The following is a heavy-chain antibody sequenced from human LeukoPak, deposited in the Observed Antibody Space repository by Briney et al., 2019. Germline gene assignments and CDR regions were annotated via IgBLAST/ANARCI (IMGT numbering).Heavy chain of an antibody. V-gene: IGHV1-18*01. CDR3: ARDSLGSMEY. D-gene: IGHD3-16*01. CDR2: ISAYNGNT. CDR1: GYTFTSYG. J-gene: IGHJ4*02. Sequence: ASVKVSCKASGYTFTSYGISWVRQAPGQGLEWMGWISAYNGNTNYAQRLQGRVTMTIDTSTSTAYMELRSLRFDDTAVYYCARDSLGSMEYWGQGTLVTVSS.